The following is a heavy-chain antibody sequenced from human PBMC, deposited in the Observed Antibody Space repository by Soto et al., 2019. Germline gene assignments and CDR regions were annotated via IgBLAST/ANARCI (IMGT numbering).Heavy chain of an antibody. J-gene: IGHJ5*02. Sequence: SETLSLTCAVYGGSFSGYYWSWIRQPPGKGLEWIGEINHSGSTNYNPSLKSRVTISVDTSKNQFSLKLSSVTAADTAVYYCASSKGEYSSGWYEVNWFDPWGQGTLVTVSS. CDR2: INHSGST. CDR3: ASSKGEYSSGWYEVNWFDP. D-gene: IGHD6-19*01. V-gene: IGHV4-34*01. CDR1: GGSFSGYY.